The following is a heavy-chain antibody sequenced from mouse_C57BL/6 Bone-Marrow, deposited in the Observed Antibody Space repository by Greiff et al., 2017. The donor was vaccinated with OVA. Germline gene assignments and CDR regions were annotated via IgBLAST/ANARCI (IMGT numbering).Heavy chain of an antibody. V-gene: IGHV1-61*01. Sequence: QVHVKQPGAELVRPGSSVKLSCKASGYTFTSYWMDWVKQRPGQGLEWIGNIYPSDSETHYNQKFKDKATLTVDKSSSTAYMQLSSLTSEDSAVYYCARGRDVGDYWGQGTTLTVSS. CDR3: ARGRDVGDY. CDR2: IYPSDSET. J-gene: IGHJ2*01. CDR1: GYTFTSYW. D-gene: IGHD3-3*01.